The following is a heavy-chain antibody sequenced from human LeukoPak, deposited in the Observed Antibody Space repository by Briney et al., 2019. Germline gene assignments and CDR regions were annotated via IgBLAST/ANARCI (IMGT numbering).Heavy chain of an antibody. V-gene: IGHV3-48*01. D-gene: IGHD3-22*01. CDR1: GFTFSSYG. CDR2: ISSSSSTI. Sequence: PLGGSLRLSCAASGFTFSSYGMNWVRQAPGKGLEWVSYISSSSSTIYYADSVKGRFTISRDNAKNSLYLQMNSLRAEDTAVYYCARDPTDNPVVIHFDYWGQGTLVTVSS. J-gene: IGHJ4*02. CDR3: ARDPTDNPVVIHFDY.